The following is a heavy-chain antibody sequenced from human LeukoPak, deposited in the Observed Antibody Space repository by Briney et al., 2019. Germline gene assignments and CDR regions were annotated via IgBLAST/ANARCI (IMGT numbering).Heavy chain of an antibody. CDR3: ARDRGKNYDSSGYYRY. V-gene: IGHV3-48*02. CDR2: ISSSSSTI. D-gene: IGHD3-22*01. J-gene: IGHJ4*02. CDR1: GFTFSSYS. Sequence: PGGSLRLSCAASGFTFSSYSMNWVRQAPGKGLEWVSYISSSSSTIYYADSVKGRFTISRDNAKNSLYLQMNSLRDEDTAVYYCARDRGKNYDSSGYYRYWGQGTLVTVSS.